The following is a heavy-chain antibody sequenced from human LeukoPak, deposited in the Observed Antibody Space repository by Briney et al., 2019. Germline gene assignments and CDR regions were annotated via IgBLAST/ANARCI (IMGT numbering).Heavy chain of an antibody. CDR1: GASIASHSW. V-gene: IGHV4/OR15-8*01. D-gene: IGHD2-15*01. Sequence: SETPSLTCAVSGASIASHSWWSWVRQPPGKGLEWIGEVYHSGGANYKPSLKSRVTISVDTSRNHFSLKLTSVTAADTAVYYCARSSRYCSGGSCYLPWVVPLRSDAFDIWGQGTMVTVSS. CDR2: VYHSGGA. CDR3: ARSSRYCSGGSCYLPWVVPLRSDAFDI. J-gene: IGHJ3*02.